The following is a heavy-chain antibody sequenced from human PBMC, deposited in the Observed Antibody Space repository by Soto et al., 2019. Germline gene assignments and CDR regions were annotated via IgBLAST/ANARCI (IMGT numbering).Heavy chain of an antibody. D-gene: IGHD4-4*01. CDR1: GGSISSGGYY. CDR2: IYYSGST. CDR3: ARDSDYSNRYYGMDV. Sequence: SETLSLTCTVSGGSISSGGYYWSWIRQHPGKGLEWIGYIYYSGSTYYNPSLKSRVTISVDTSKNQFSLTLSSVTAADTAVYYCARDSDYSNRYYGMDVWGQGTTVTVSS. J-gene: IGHJ6*02. V-gene: IGHV4-31*03.